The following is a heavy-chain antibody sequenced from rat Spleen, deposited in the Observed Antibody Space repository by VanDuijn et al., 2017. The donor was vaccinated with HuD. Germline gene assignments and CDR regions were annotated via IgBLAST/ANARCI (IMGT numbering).Heavy chain of an antibody. CDR2: IIYDGSST. D-gene: IGHD4-3*01. Sequence: EVQLVESDGGLVQPGRSLKFSCAASGFTFSDYAMAWVRQAPKKGLEWVATIIYDGSSTYYRDSVKGRFTISTNYAKSTLYLQMDSLRSEDTATYYCARSGSSTYFDYWGQGVMVTVSS. CDR1: GFTFSDYA. CDR3: ARSGSSTYFDY. J-gene: IGHJ2*01. V-gene: IGHV5-17*01.